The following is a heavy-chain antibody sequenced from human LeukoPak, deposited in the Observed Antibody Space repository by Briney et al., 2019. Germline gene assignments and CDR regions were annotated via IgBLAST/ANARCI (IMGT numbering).Heavy chain of an antibody. Sequence: SETLSLTCFVSGYAINIDYSWGWIRQSPGKGLEWIGIISPKGITYYNPSLRGRVTISEDTSKNQFSLKLRSMTAADTAVYYCARAPTVTFFDYWGQGTLVTVSS. V-gene: IGHV4-38-2*02. J-gene: IGHJ4*02. CDR2: ISPKGIT. D-gene: IGHD4-17*01. CDR3: ARAPTVTFFDY. CDR1: GYAINIDYS.